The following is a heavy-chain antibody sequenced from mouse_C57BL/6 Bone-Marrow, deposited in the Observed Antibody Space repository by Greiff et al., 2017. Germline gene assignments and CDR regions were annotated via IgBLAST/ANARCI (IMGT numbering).Heavy chain of an antibody. V-gene: IGHV1-82*01. CDR1: GYAFSSSW. CDR3: ARRDAGRDYFAY. Sequence: VQLQQSGPELVKPGASVKISCKASGYAFSSSWMNWVKQRPGQGLEWIGRIYPGDGDTNYNGKFKGKATLTADKSSSTAYMQLSSLTSEDSAVYLCARRDAGRDYFAYWGQGTTLTVSA. J-gene: IGHJ2*01. CDR2: IYPGDGDT.